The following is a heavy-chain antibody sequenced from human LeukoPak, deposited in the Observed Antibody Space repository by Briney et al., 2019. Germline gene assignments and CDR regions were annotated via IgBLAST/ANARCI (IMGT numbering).Heavy chain of an antibody. CDR2: ISSSSSYK. Sequence: GGSLRLSCAAYGFTFSSYSMNWVRQAPGKGLEWVSSISSSSSYKYYADSVKGRFTISRDNAKNSLYLQMNSLRAEDTAVYYCARDDIVGATPWYFDLWGRGTLVTVSS. J-gene: IGHJ2*01. D-gene: IGHD1-26*01. V-gene: IGHV3-21*01. CDR1: GFTFSSYS. CDR3: ARDDIVGATPWYFDL.